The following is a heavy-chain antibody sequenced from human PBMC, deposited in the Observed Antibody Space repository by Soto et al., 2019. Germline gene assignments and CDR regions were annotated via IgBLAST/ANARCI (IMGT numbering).Heavy chain of an antibody. D-gene: IGHD3-10*01. Sequence: GGSLRLSCAASGFTFRNYAMSWVRQAPGKGLEWVSDISGSASDTNYADSVKGRFTISRDNSKNTLYLQMNSLRAEDTAVYYCATGRGLYYYYGMDVWGQGTTVTVSS. V-gene: IGHV3-23*01. CDR3: ATGRGLYYYYGMDV. J-gene: IGHJ6*02. CDR2: ISGSASDT. CDR1: GFTFRNYA.